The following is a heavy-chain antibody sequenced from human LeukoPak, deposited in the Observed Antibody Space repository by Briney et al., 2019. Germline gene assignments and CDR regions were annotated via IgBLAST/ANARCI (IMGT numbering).Heavy chain of an antibody. J-gene: IGHJ5*02. V-gene: IGHV4-34*01. CDR1: GGSFSGYY. CDR2: INHSGST. D-gene: IGHD5-24*01. CDR3: ARHGYIEGNWFDP. Sequence: PSETLSLTCAVYGGSFSGYYWSWIRQPPGKGLEWIAEINHSGSTNYNPSLKSRVTMSVDTSKNQSSLKLSSVTAADTAVYYCARHGYIEGNWFDPWGQGTLVTVSS.